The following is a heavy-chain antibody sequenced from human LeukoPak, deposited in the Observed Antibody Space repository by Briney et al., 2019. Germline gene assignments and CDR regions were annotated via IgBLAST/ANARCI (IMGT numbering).Heavy chain of an antibody. CDR3: AKPMADFWSGYSRVGFDP. CDR1: GFTFSSYG. V-gene: IGHV3-30*18. CDR2: ISYDGSNK. J-gene: IGHJ5*02. D-gene: IGHD3-3*01. Sequence: GGSLRLSCAASGFTFSSYGMHWVRQAPGKGLAWVAVISYDGSNKYYADSVKGRFTISRDNSKNTLYLQMNSLRAEDTAVYYCAKPMADFWSGYSRVGFDPWGQGTLVTVSS.